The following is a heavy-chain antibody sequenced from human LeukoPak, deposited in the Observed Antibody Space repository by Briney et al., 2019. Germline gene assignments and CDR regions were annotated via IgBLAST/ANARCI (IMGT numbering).Heavy chain of an antibody. CDR1: GFTFSSDA. CDR3: VGDDERSYGAVVFDTFDI. D-gene: IGHD1-26*01. Sequence: GGSLRLSCAAPGFTFSSDATSWVRQAPGEGRGWVANIMIAGSEKYYVDSVKGRFPLSRDNAKDSLYLQMDSVRAEDTAVYYCVGDDERSYGAVVFDTFDIWGQGTMVTVSP. CDR2: IMIAGSEK. V-gene: IGHV3-7*01. J-gene: IGHJ3*02.